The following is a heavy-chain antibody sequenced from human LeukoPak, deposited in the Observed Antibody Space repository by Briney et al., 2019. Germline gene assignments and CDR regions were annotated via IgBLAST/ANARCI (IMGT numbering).Heavy chain of an antibody. Sequence: PSETLSLTFTVSGGSISSGDCYWSWIRQPPGKGLEWIGYIYYSGSTYYNPSLKSRVTISVDTSKNQFSLKLTSVTAADTAVYYCANGGNYCWYYWGQGILVTVSS. CDR2: IYYSGST. CDR3: ANGGNYCWYY. V-gene: IGHV4-30-4*08. J-gene: IGHJ4*02. CDR1: GGSISSGDCY. D-gene: IGHD1-26*01.